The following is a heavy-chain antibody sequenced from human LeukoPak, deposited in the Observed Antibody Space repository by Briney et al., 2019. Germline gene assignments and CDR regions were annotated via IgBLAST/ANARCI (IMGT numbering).Heavy chain of an antibody. V-gene: IGHV3-23*01. J-gene: IGHJ3*02. D-gene: IGHD4-11*01. CDR1: GFSLSTYT. CDR2: IYGGGSGET. CDR3: AKDRVPDSIWSFDT. Sequence: GGSLRLSCVGSGFSLSTYTMNWVRQAPGKGLEWVSGIYGGGSGETFYADSVKGRFTISRDNSKNILYLQMDSLRAEDTAIYFCAKDRVPDSIWSFDTWGQGTMVTVSS.